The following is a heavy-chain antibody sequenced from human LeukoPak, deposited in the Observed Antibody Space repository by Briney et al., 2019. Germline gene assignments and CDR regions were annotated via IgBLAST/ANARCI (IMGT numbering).Heavy chain of an antibody. Sequence: GRSLRLSCAASGFTFIDYDMHWVRQVIGKGLEWVSAIGIRGDTHYSGSVKGRFTISRENAESSLYLQMNSLRAEDTAVYYCARGGIQVSGIDEFDYWGQGTLVTVSS. D-gene: IGHD6-19*01. CDR1: GFTFIDYD. CDR3: ARGGIQVSGIDEFDY. J-gene: IGHJ4*02. CDR2: IGIRGDT. V-gene: IGHV3-13*01.